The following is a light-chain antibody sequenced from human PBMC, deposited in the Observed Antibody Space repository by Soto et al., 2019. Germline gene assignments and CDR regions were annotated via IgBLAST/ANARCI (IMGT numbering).Light chain of an antibody. CDR2: AAS. J-gene: IGKJ3*01. CDR3: QQNYSTPPFT. CDR1: QSISSY. V-gene: IGKV1-39*01. Sequence: DIQMTQSPSSLSASVGDRVTITCRASQSISSYLTWYQQKPGKAPNLLIYAASSLQSGVPSRFSGSGSGTDFIPTISSLQPEDFATYYCQQNYSTPPFTFGPGTKVDIK.